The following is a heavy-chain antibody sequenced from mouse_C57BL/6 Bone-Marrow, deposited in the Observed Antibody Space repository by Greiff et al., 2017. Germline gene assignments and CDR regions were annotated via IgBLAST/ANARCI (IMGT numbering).Heavy chain of an antibody. D-gene: IGHD1-1*01. V-gene: IGHV5-9*01. CDR3: ARGLLRELLNYCGSSNWYFDV. Sequence: EVMLVESGGGLVKPGGSLKLSCAASGFTFSSYTMSWVRQTPEKRLEWVATISGGGGNTYYPDSVKGRFTISRDNAKNTLYLQMSSLRSEDTALYYCARGLLRELLNYCGSSNWYFDVWGTGTTVTVSS. CDR1: GFTFSSYT. CDR2: ISGGGGNT. J-gene: IGHJ1*03.